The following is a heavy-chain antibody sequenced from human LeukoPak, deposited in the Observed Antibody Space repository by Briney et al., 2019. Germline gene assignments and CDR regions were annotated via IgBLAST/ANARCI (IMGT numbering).Heavy chain of an antibody. CDR1: GGSFSGYY. V-gene: IGHV4-34*01. CDR2: INHSGTT. CDR3: ARHRSEYCSSTSCIQDYYYYYMDV. D-gene: IGHD2-2*01. J-gene: IGHJ6*03. Sequence: SETLSLTCAVYGGSFSGYYWSWIRQPPGKGLEWIGEINHSGTTNYNPSLKSRVTISVDTSKNQFSLKLSSVTAADTAVYYCARHRSEYCSSTSCIQDYYYYYMDVWGKGTTVTVSS.